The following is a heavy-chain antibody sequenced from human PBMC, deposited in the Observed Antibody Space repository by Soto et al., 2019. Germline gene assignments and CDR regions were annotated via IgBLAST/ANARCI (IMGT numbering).Heavy chain of an antibody. CDR2: IYYSGST. CDR1: GGSVSSGSYY. CDR3: AREDIVVVPAAMRSVSRGWFDP. D-gene: IGHD2-2*01. V-gene: IGHV4-61*01. Sequence: SETLSLTCTVSGGSVSSGSYYWSWIRQPPGKGLEWIGYIYYSGSTNYNPSLKSRVTISVDTSKNQFSLKLSSVTAADTAVYYCAREDIVVVPAAMRSVSRGWFDPWGQGTLVTVSS. J-gene: IGHJ5*02.